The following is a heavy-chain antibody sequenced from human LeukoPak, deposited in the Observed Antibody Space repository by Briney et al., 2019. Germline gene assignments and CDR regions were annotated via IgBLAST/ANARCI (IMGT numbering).Heavy chain of an antibody. V-gene: IGHV1-18*01. Sequence: VASVKVSCKASGYTLSNYGITWVRQAPGQGLEWMGWISADSGDTGCEQKFQGRVTMTTDTSTSTAYMELRSLRSDDTAMYYCARDRTTVTKDLDYWGQGTLVTVSS. J-gene: IGHJ4*02. CDR1: GYTLSNYG. D-gene: IGHD4-17*01. CDR3: ARDRTTVTKDLDY. CDR2: ISADSGDT.